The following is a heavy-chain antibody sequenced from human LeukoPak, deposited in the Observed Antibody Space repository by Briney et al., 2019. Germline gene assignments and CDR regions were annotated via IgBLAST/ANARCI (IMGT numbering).Heavy chain of an antibody. Sequence: SETLSLTCTVSGGSISSGGYYWSWIRQPPGKGLEWIGYIYHSGSTYYNPSLKSRVTISVDRSKNQFSLKLSSVTAADTAVYYCARDNSADSSGWSEYFDYWGQGTLVTVSS. D-gene: IGHD6-19*01. V-gene: IGHV4-30-2*01. CDR2: IYHSGST. CDR3: ARDNSADSSGWSEYFDY. J-gene: IGHJ4*02. CDR1: GGSISSGGYY.